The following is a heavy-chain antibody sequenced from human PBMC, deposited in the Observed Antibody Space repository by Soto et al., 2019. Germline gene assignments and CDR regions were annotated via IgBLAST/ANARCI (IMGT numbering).Heavy chain of an antibody. J-gene: IGHJ4*02. D-gene: IGHD3-10*02. Sequence: GASVKVSCKASGYTFTSYAMHWVRQAPGQRLEWMGWINAGNGNTKYSQKFQGRVTITRDASASTAYMELNSLRAEDTAVYYCAASPGDYFVPGPAAPFDYGGRETPVPVSS. CDR1: GYTFTSYA. CDR2: INAGNGNT. V-gene: IGHV1-3*01. CDR3: AASPGDYFVPGPAAPFDY.